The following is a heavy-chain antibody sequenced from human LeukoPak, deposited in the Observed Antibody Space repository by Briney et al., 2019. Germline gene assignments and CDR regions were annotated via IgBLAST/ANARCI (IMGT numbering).Heavy chain of an antibody. CDR3: ARECGGDCLEANYYYYYYMDV. V-gene: IGHV1-69*06. J-gene: IGHJ6*03. CDR1: GGTFSSYA. CDR2: IIPIFGTA. Sequence: GASVKVSCKASGGTFSSYAISWVRQAPGQGLEWMGGIIPIFGTANYAQKFQGRVTITADKSTSTAYMELSSLRSEDTAVYYCARECGGDCLEANYYYYYYMDVWGKGTTVTVSS. D-gene: IGHD2-21*02.